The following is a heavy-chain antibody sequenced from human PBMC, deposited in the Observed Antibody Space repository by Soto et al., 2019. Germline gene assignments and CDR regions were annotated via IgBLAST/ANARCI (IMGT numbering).Heavy chain of an antibody. CDR2: ISSSRSYI. CDR1: GFTFSSYS. J-gene: IGHJ6*02. D-gene: IGHD2-2*02. V-gene: IGHV3-21*01. Sequence: PVESLRLSCAASGFTFSSYSMNWVRQAPGKGLEWVSSISSSRSYIYYADSVKGRFTISRDNAKNSLYLQMNSLRAEDTAVYYCASSPQLLYAYYYYGMDVWGQGTTVTVSS. CDR3: ASSPQLLYAYYYYGMDV.